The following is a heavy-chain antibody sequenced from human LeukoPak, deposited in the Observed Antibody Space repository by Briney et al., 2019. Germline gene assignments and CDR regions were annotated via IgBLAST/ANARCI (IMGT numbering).Heavy chain of an antibody. CDR2: IRYDGSNK. CDR3: ATDIVATSPPDY. Sequence: PGGSLRLSCAASGVSFSSCGMHWVRQAPGKGLEWVAFIRYDGSNKYYADSVKGRFTISRDNSKNTLYLQMNSLRAEDTAVYYCATDIVATSPPDYWGQGTLVTVSS. V-gene: IGHV3-30*02. D-gene: IGHD5-12*01. J-gene: IGHJ4*02. CDR1: GVSFSSCG.